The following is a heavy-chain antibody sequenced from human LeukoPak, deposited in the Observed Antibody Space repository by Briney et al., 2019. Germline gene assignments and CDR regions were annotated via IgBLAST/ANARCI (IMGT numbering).Heavy chain of an antibody. D-gene: IGHD6-19*01. Sequence: SETLSLPRTVSGDSISLYYWSWIRQPPRKGPEWNGNIYYTGSTKSNPSLKSRVTISVDTSKKQFSLNLSSVTAADTAVYYCARAGWFSTTWHFDYWGRGILVTVSS. J-gene: IGHJ4*02. CDR1: GDSISLYY. CDR3: ARAGWFSTTWHFDY. V-gene: IGHV4-59*01. CDR2: IYYTGST.